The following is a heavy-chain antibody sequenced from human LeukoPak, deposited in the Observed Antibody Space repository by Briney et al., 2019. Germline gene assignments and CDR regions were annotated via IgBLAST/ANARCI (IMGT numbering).Heavy chain of an antibody. J-gene: IGHJ4*02. CDR3: ARVLRYSYGYVDY. Sequence: GGSLRLSCAASGFTFSDYYMSWIRQAPGKGLEWVSYIGSSSSYTNYADSVKGRFTISRDNAKNSLYLQMNSLRAEDTAVYYCARVLRYSYGYVDYWGQGTLVTVSS. D-gene: IGHD5-18*01. CDR1: GFTFSDYY. CDR2: IGSSSSYT. V-gene: IGHV3-11*06.